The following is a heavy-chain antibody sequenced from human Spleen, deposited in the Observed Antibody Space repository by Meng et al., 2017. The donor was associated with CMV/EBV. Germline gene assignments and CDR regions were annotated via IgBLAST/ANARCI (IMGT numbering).Heavy chain of an antibody. D-gene: IGHD2-21*01. V-gene: IGHV3-23*01. Sequence: GGSLRLSCAASGFTFTNFGMNWVRQAPGKGLEWVSTISASGGSTYYADTVRGRFTISRDTSKNPLNLQMNSLKAEDTGVYYCARVILNSNVMMIASDYWGQGTLVTVSS. J-gene: IGHJ4*02. CDR2: ISASGGST. CDR3: ARVILNSNVMMIASDY. CDR1: GFTFTNFG.